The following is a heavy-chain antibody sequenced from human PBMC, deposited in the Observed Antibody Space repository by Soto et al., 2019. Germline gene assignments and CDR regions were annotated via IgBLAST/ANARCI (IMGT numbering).Heavy chain of an antibody. J-gene: IGHJ5*02. Sequence: QLQLQESGPGLVKPSETLSLTCTVSGGSISSSSYYWGWIRQPPGKGLEWIGSIYYSGSTYYNPSLTSLVTISVDTSKNQFSMKLSSVTAADTAVYYCARTYYYGSGSYKKWFDPCGQGTLVTVSS. CDR1: GGSISSSSYY. CDR2: IYYSGST. D-gene: IGHD3-10*01. V-gene: IGHV4-39*01. CDR3: ARTYYYGSGSYKKWFDP.